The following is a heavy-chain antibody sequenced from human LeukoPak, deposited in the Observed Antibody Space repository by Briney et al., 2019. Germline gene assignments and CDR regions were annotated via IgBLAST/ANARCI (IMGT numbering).Heavy chain of an antibody. Sequence: QPGASLRLSCAASGFIFSNYAMYWVRQAPGKGLEWVSAISGRSGSTYYADSVKGRFTISRDSSKNTLYLQMNSLRADDTAVYYCAKWGDYDVLTGYYVSDFWGQGTLATVSS. V-gene: IGHV3-23*01. D-gene: IGHD3-9*01. CDR2: ISGRSGST. CDR3: AKWGDYDVLTGYYVSDF. CDR1: GFIFSNYA. J-gene: IGHJ4*02.